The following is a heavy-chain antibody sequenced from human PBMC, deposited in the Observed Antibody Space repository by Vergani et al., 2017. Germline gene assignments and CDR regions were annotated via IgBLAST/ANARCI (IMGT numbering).Heavy chain of an antibody. CDR2: ISSSSSTI. V-gene: IGHV3-48*01. Sequence: EVQLVESGGGLVQPGGSLRLSCAASGFTFSSYSMNWVRQAPGKGLEWVSYISSSSSTIYYADSVKGRFTISRDNAKNSLYLQMNSLRAEDTAVYYCAGGEVRWLVRRDYYYGMDVWGQGTTVTVSS. D-gene: IGHD6-19*01. CDR1: GFTFSSYS. CDR3: AGGEVRWLVRRDYYYGMDV. J-gene: IGHJ6*02.